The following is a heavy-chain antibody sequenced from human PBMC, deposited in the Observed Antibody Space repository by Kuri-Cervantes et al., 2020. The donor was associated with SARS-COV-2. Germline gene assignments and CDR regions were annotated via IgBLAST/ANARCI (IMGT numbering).Heavy chain of an antibody. V-gene: IGHV3-23*01. CDR3: AKAIVVVPAALPNFDY. D-gene: IGHD2-2*01. CDR2: ISGSGGST. CDR1: GFTFSSYA. J-gene: IGHJ4*02. Sequence: GESLKISCAASGFTFSSYAMSWVRQAPGKGLEWVSAISGSGGSTYYADSVKGRFTISRDSSKNTLYLQMNSLRAGDTAVYYCAKAIVVVPAALPNFDYWGQGTLVTVSS.